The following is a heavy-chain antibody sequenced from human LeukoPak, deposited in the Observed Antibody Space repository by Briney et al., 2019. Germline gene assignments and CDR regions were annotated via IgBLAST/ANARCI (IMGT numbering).Heavy chain of an antibody. J-gene: IGHJ1*01. CDR1: GGSLSSSSYY. CDR3: ARHCSGGSCYFFCEDEYFQH. D-gene: IGHD2-15*01. V-gene: IGHV4-39*01. Sequence: SETLSLTCTVSGGSLSSSSYYWGWIRQPPGKGLEWIGSIYYSGRTYYNPSLKSRVTISVDTSKNQFSLKLSSVTAADTAVYYCARHCSGGSCYFFCEDEYFQHWGQGTLVTVSS. CDR2: IYYSGRT.